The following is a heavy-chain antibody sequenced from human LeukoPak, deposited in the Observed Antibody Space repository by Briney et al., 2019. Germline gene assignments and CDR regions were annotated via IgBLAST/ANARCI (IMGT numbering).Heavy chain of an antibody. Sequence: GGSLRLSCAASGFTFSSYSMNWVRQAPGKGLEWVSSISSCSSYIYYADSVKGRFTISRDNAKNSLYLQMNSLRAEDTAVYYCARVKGSDYGDYVGDYWGQGTLVTVSS. CDR3: ARVKGSDYGDYVGDY. CDR1: GFTFSSYS. V-gene: IGHV3-21*01. D-gene: IGHD4-17*01. CDR2: ISSCSSYI. J-gene: IGHJ4*02.